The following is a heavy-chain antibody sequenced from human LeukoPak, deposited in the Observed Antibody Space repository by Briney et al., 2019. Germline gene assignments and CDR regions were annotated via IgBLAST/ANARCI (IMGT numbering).Heavy chain of an antibody. J-gene: IGHJ4*02. D-gene: IGHD5-24*01. CDR2: IIPIFGTA. CDR3: ARTTMGRDGYNPRVDLDY. CDR1: GGTFSSYA. V-gene: IGHV1-69*05. Sequence: ASVKVSCKASGGTFSSYAISWVRQAPGQGLEWMGRIIPIFGTANYAQKFQGRVTITTDESTSTAYMELSSLRSEDTAVYYCARTTMGRDGYNPRVDLDYWGQGTLVTVSS.